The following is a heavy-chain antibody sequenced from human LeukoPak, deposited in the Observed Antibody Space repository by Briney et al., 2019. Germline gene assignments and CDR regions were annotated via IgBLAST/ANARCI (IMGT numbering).Heavy chain of an antibody. D-gene: IGHD3-10*01. Sequence: PGGSLRLSCAASGFTFSNAWMSWVRQAPGKGLEWVSSISSSSSHIYYADSVKGRFTISRDNAKNSLYLQMNSLRAEDTAVYYCARGRGPPGPLDYWGQGTLVTVSS. CDR2: ISSSSSHI. J-gene: IGHJ4*02. CDR1: GFTFSNAW. CDR3: ARGRGPPGPLDY. V-gene: IGHV3-21*01.